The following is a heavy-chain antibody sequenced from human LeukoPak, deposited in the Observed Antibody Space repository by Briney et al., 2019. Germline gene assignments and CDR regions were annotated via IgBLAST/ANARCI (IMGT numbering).Heavy chain of an antibody. CDR3: VIQVTVTNNAFDI. J-gene: IGHJ3*02. Sequence: RGSLRLSCAHSGFTFSSYAVSWVRHAPGKGLEWVSAISDSGSSTLYADSVKGRFTISRDKSKNTLYLQMNSLRAEDTAVYSCVIQVTVTNNAFDIWGEGTMVT. CDR2: ISDSGSST. CDR1: GFTFSSYA. V-gene: IGHV3-23*01. D-gene: IGHD4-17*01.